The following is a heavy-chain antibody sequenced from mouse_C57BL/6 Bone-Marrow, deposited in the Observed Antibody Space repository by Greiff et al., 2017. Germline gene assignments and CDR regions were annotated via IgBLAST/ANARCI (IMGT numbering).Heavy chain of an antibody. CDR2: IDPENGDT. Sequence: VHVKQSGAELVRPGASVKLSCTASGFNIKDDYMHWVKPRPEQGLEWIGWIDPENGDTEYASKFQGKATITADPSSNTAYLQLSSLTSEDTAVYYCTTATVVPDWYFDVWGTGTTVTVSS. CDR3: TTATVVPDWYFDV. J-gene: IGHJ1*03. D-gene: IGHD1-1*01. V-gene: IGHV14-4*01. CDR1: GFNIKDDY.